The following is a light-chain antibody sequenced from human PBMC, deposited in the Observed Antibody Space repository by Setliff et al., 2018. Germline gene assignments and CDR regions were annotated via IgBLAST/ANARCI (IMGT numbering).Light chain of an antibody. V-gene: IGLV1-40*01. J-gene: IGLJ2*01. CDR3: QSYDNTLGVSI. Sequence: VLTQPPSVSGAPGQRVSISCSGGRSNIGAGHDVHWYYHLAGTAPKLLIYHNNNRASGIPDRFSGSKSGTSASLAIAELQAEDEADYYCQSYDNTLGVSIFGGGTK. CDR1: RSNIGAGHD. CDR2: HNN.